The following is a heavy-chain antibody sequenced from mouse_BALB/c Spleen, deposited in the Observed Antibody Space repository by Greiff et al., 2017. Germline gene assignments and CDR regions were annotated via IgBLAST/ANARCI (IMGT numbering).Heavy chain of an antibody. J-gene: IGHJ3*01. CDR1: GFTFSSYG. V-gene: IGHV5-6*01. CDR2: ISSGGSYT. D-gene: IGHD2-10*02. CDR3: ARQGEYGNPFAY. Sequence: EVMLVESGGDLVKPGGSLKLSCAASGFTFSSYGMSWVRQTPDKRLEWVATISSGGSYTYYPDSVKGRFTISRDNAKNTLYLQMSSLKSEDTAMYYCARQGEYGNPFAYWGQGTLVTVSA.